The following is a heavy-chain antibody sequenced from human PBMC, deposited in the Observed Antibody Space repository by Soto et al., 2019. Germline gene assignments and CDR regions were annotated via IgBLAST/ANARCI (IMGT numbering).Heavy chain of an antibody. CDR2: ISAYNGNT. J-gene: IGHJ4*02. D-gene: IGHD3-9*01. Sequence: QVQLVQSGAEVKKPGASVKVSCKASGYTFTSYGISWVRQAPGQGLEWMGWISAYNGNTNYAQKLQGRVTMTTDTSPSTAYMELRSLRSDDTAVYYCARDIAVDWYGHPVDYWGQGTLVTVSS. CDR1: GYTFTSYG. V-gene: IGHV1-18*01. CDR3: ARDIAVDWYGHPVDY.